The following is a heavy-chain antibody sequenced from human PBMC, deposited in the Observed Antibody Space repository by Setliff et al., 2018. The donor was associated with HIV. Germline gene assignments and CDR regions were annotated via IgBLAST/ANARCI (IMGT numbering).Heavy chain of an antibody. CDR2: VDYTGST. D-gene: IGHD6-19*01. Sequence: SETLSLTCTVSGGSISTSNYYWGWVRQPPGKGLEWVGNVDYTGSTYYNPSLKSRITMSIDTSKNQFSLKLNSVTAADTAVYYCARDSKIAVAGGDYYYMDVWGKGTTVTVSS. V-gene: IGHV4-39*07. J-gene: IGHJ6*03. CDR1: GGSISTSNYY. CDR3: ARDSKIAVAGGDYYYMDV.